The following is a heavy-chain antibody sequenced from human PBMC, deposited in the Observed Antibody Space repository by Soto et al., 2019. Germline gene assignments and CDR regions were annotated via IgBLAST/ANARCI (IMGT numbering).Heavy chain of an antibody. CDR3: ARDPVAGETRWYFDL. D-gene: IGHD6-19*01. Sequence: LGWSLRLSCAASGFTFSVYYMSWICQAQGKGLEWVSYISSSGSTIYYADSVKGRFTISRDNAKNSLYLQMNSLRAEDTAVYYCARDPVAGETRWYFDLWGRGTLVTVSS. J-gene: IGHJ2*01. CDR1: GFTFSVYY. V-gene: IGHV3-11*01. CDR2: ISSSGSTI.